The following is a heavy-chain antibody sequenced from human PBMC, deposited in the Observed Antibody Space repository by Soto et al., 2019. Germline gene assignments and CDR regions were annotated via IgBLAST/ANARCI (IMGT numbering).Heavy chain of an antibody. D-gene: IGHD3-16*01. CDR3: ARDGGNWFDP. CDR1: GFTFSTYS. Sequence: EVQLVESGGGLVQPGGSLRLSCAASGFTFSTYSMNWVRQAPGKGLEWVSYISSSSSTIYYSDSVKGRFTISRDNAEKSLYLQMNSLRAEDTAVYYCARDGGNWFDPWGQGTLVTVSS. J-gene: IGHJ5*02. V-gene: IGHV3-48*01. CDR2: ISSSSSTI.